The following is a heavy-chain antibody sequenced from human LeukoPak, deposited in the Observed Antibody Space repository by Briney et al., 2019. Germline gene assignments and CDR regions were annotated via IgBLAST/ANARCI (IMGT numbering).Heavy chain of an antibody. Sequence: ASVKVSCKASGYTFTSYGISWVRQAPGQGLEWMGWISAYNGNTNYAQKLQGRVTMTTDTSTSTAYMELRSLRSDDTAVYYCAREASSLFGIYYYYGMDVWGQGTTVTVSS. V-gene: IGHV1-18*01. D-gene: IGHD3-16*02. CDR2: ISAYNGNT. CDR1: GYTFTSYG. J-gene: IGHJ6*02. CDR3: AREASSLFGIYYYYGMDV.